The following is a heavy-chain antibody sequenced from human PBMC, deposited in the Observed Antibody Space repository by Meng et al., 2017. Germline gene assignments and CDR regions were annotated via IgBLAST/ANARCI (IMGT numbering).Heavy chain of an antibody. D-gene: IGHD3-22*01. CDR2: IIPIFGTA. J-gene: IGHJ6*02. Sequence: SVKVSCKASGGTFSSYAISWVRQAPGQGLEWMGGIIPIFGTANYAQKFQGRVTITADESTSKAYMELSSRRSADTAVYYCARHYYDSSGYHWRHHYYYYYGMDVWGQGTTVTVSS. CDR3: ARHYYDSSGYHWRHHYYYYYGMDV. V-gene: IGHV1-69*13. CDR1: GGTFSSYA.